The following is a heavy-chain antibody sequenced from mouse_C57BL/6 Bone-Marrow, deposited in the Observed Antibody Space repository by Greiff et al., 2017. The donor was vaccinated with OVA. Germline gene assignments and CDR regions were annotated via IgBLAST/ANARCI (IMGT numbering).Heavy chain of an antibody. CDR2: IYPNSGST. D-gene: IGHD1-1*01. V-gene: IGHV1-64*01. J-gene: IGHJ3*01. CDR3: ARSPLYYGSSPFAY. Sequence: QVQLQQPGAELVKPGASVTLSCKASGYTFTSYWMHWVKQRPGQGLEWIGMIYPNSGSTNYNEKFKSKATLTVDKSSSTAYMQLSSLTSADSAVYYCARSPLYYGSSPFAYWGQGTLVTVSA. CDR1: GYTFTSYW.